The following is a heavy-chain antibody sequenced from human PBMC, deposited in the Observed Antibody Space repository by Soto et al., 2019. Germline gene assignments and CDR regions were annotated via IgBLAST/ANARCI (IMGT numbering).Heavy chain of an antibody. V-gene: IGHV4-30-4*01. J-gene: IGHJ6*02. CDR2: IYYSGST. Sequence: TLSPTCTVSGGSISSGDYYWSWIRQPPGKGLEWIGYIYYSGSTYYNPSLKSRVTISVDTSKNQFSLKLSSVTAADTAVYYCARDNIDNYYGSGPYYYYYGMDVWGQGTTVTVSS. D-gene: IGHD3-10*01. CDR3: ARDNIDNYYGSGPYYYYYGMDV. CDR1: GGSISSGDYY.